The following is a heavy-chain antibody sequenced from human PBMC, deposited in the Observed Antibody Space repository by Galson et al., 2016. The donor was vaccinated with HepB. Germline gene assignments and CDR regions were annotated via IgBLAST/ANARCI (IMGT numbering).Heavy chain of an antibody. CDR3: AGMKNYYYGMDV. Sequence: PALVKPTQTLTLTCTFSGFSLSTSGMCVSWIRQPPGKALEWLALIDWDEDKYYSTSLKTRLTISRDTSKNQVVLTMTNMDPVDTATYYCAGMKNYYYGMDVWGQGSTVTVSS. CDR1: GFSLSTSGMC. J-gene: IGHJ6*02. CDR2: IDWDEDK. V-gene: IGHV2-70*01.